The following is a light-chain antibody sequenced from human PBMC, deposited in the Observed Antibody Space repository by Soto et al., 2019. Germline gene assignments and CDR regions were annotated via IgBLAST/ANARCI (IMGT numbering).Light chain of an antibody. J-gene: IGKJ4*01. V-gene: IGKV3-11*01. CDR2: DAS. CDR3: HQRRDWPLT. CDR1: QSVTSY. Sequence: EIVLTQSPATLSLSPGERATLSCRASQSVTSYLAWYQQKPGQAPRLLIYDASNRATGIPARFSGSGSGTDFTLTISSLDPEDFAVYYCHQRRDWPLTFGGGTKVEIK.